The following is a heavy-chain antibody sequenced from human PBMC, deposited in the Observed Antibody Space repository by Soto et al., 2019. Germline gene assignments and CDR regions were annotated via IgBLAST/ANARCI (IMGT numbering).Heavy chain of an antibody. CDR3: ARDLYSGYMEKSANWFDP. V-gene: IGHV4-59*01. CDR1: GGSISSYY. D-gene: IGHD5-12*01. CDR2: IYYSGST. J-gene: IGHJ5*02. Sequence: SETLSLTCTVSGGSISSYYWSWIRQPPGKGLEWIGYIYYSGSTNYNPSLKSRVTISVDTSKNQFSLKLSSVTAADTAVYYCARDLYSGYMEKSANWFDPWGQGTLVTVSS.